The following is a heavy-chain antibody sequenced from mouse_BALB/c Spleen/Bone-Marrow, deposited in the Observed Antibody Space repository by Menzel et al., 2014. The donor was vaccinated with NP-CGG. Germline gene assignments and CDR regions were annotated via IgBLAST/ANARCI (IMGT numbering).Heavy chain of an antibody. CDR2: ILPGSGST. CDR1: GYTFSSYW. V-gene: IGHV1-9*01. Sequence: QVQLQQSGTELMKPGASVKISCKATGYTFSSYWIEWVNQRPGHGLEWLGAILPGSGSTNYNEKFKGKATFTADTSSNTAYMQLSSLTSEDSAVYYCARRGHGFAWFAYWGQGTLVTVSA. D-gene: IGHD1-2*01. CDR3: ARRGHGFAWFAY. J-gene: IGHJ3*01.